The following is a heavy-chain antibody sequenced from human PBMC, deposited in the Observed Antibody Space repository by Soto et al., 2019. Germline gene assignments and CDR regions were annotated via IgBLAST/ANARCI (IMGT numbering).Heavy chain of an antibody. Sequence: ASVKVSCKASGYTFTSYGISWVRQAPGQGLEWMGWISAYNGNTNYAQKLQGRVTMTTDTSTSTAYMELRSLRSDDTAVYYCATTSGYSRGWTEAYFDYWGQGTLVTVSS. V-gene: IGHV1-18*01. CDR1: GYTFTSYG. D-gene: IGHD6-19*01. CDR2: ISAYNGNT. CDR3: ATTSGYSRGWTEAYFDY. J-gene: IGHJ4*02.